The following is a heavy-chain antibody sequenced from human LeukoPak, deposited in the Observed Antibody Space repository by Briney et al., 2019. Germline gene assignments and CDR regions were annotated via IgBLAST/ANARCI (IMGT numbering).Heavy chain of an antibody. Sequence: GGSLRLSCEASGFSMSVYWMSWVRQAPGKGLEWVGNIKQDGSERNYVDSVKGRFTISRDNAKTSLYLQMNSLRAEDTAVYYCARDWGAYYHFFDYWGQGTLVTVSS. CDR2: IKQDGSER. D-gene: IGHD3-22*01. J-gene: IGHJ4*02. V-gene: IGHV3-7*01. CDR1: GFSMSVYW. CDR3: ARDWGAYYHFFDY.